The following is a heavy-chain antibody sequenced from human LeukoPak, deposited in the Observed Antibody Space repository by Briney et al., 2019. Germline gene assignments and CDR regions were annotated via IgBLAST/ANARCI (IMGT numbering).Heavy chain of an antibody. CDR1: GGTITSGAFS. V-gene: IGHV4-30-2*01. J-gene: IGHJ4*02. D-gene: IGHD2-2*01. Sequence: SETLSLTCTVSGGTITSGAFSWSWIRQPPGTGLEWIGYIFHSGNTYYNPSLKSRVTISIDRSKNQFSLRLSSVTAADTAVYYCARGCGSTSCSTGNLDYWGQGTLVTVSS. CDR2: IFHSGNT. CDR3: ARGCGSTSCSTGNLDY.